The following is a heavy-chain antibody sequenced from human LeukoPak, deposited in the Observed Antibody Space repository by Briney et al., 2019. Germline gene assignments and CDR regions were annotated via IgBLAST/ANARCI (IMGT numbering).Heavy chain of an antibody. J-gene: IGHJ3*02. V-gene: IGHV3-30*02. CDR3: AKALVAATRPTPGPGAFDI. CDR2: IRYDGSNK. CDR1: GFTFSSYG. Sequence: GGSLRLSCAASGFTFSSYGMHWVRQAPGKGLEWVAFIRYDGSNKYYADSVKGRFTISRDNAKNSLYLQMNSLRAEDTALYYCAKALVAATRPTPGPGAFDIWGQGTMVTVSS. D-gene: IGHD2-15*01.